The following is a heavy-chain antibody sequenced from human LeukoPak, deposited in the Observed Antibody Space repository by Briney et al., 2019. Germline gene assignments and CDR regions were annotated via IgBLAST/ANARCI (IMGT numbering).Heavy chain of an antibody. CDR1: GFTFGSYS. V-gene: IGHV3-21*01. Sequence: GGSLRLSCAASGFTFGSYSMNWVRQAPGKGLEWVSSISSSSSYIYYADSVKGRFTISRDNAKNSLYLQMNSLRAGDTAVYYCARDHYDSSGYYYFDYWGQGTLVTVSS. D-gene: IGHD3-22*01. J-gene: IGHJ4*02. CDR2: ISSSSSYI. CDR3: ARDHYDSSGYYYFDY.